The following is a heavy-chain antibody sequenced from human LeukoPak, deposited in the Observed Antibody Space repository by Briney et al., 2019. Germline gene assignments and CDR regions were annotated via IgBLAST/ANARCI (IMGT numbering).Heavy chain of an antibody. J-gene: IGHJ4*02. CDR3: ARGGPYYDFWSGYYGFDY. V-gene: IGHV4-59*12. D-gene: IGHD3-3*01. Sequence: SETLSLTCTVSGGSISSYYWSWIRQPPGKGLEWIGYIYYSGSTNYNPSLKSRVTISVDTSKNQFSLKLSSVTAADTAVYYCARGGPYYDFWSGYYGFDYWGQGTLVTVSS. CDR2: IYYSGST. CDR1: GGSISSYY.